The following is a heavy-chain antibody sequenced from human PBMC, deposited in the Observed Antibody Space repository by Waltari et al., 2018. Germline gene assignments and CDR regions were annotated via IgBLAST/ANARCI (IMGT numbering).Heavy chain of an antibody. D-gene: IGHD6-19*01. CDR3: ARERRGQSGWYYFDF. CDR2: IKQDGSEE. V-gene: IGHV3-7*01. Sequence: EVQLVECGGGLVQTGGSLRLSCSASGISCSRFWVAWVRQAPGKGLEWVANIKQDGSEEYYVDSVKGRFTISKDNAKNSLYLQMNSLRAEDTAVYFCARERRGQSGWYYFDFWGQGSLVTVSS. J-gene: IGHJ4*02. CDR1: GISCSRFW.